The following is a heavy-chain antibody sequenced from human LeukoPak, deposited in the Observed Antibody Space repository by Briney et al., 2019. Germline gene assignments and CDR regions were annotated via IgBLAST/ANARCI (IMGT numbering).Heavy chain of an antibody. V-gene: IGHV1-46*01. CDR2: INPSGGST. D-gene: IGHD1-14*01. Sequence: GASVKVSCKASGYTFTGYYMHWVRQAPGQGLEWMGIINPSGGSTSYAQKFQGRVTMTRDMSTSTVYMELSSLRSEDTAVYYCARGPYHPYYYMDVWGKGTTVTVSS. CDR3: ARGPYHPYYYMDV. CDR1: GYTFTGYY. J-gene: IGHJ6*03.